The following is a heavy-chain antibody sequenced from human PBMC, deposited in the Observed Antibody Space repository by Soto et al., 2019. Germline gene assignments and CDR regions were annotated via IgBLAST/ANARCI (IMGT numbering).Heavy chain of an antibody. CDR3: ARGWRSCYYDFWSGYYDWFDP. Sequence: SETLSLTSAVDCGSFSGYYWGWIRQPPGKGLEWIGEINHRGSTNDNTSLKSRITISVDTSKNQFSLKLSSATAADTAVYYCARGWRSCYYDFWSGYYDWFDPWGQGTLVTVSS. CDR2: INHRGST. J-gene: IGHJ5*02. CDR1: CGSFSGYY. D-gene: IGHD3-3*01. V-gene: IGHV4-34*01.